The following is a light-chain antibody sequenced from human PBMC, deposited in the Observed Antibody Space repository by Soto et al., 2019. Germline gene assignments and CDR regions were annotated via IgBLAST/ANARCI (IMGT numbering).Light chain of an antibody. J-gene: IGKJ1*01. Sequence: IQLTQSPSTLSASVGDRVTIACRASQSISRWLAWYQQKPGKAPKALIWDASSLHSGVPSRFSGSGSGTEFTLTISSLQPDDFATYYCQQYNGYSTWTFGQGLKVDIK. CDR3: QQYNGYSTWT. CDR1: QSISRW. V-gene: IGKV1-5*01. CDR2: DAS.